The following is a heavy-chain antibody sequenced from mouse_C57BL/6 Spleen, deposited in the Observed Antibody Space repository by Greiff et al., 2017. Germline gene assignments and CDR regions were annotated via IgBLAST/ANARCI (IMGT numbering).Heavy chain of an antibody. CDR2: IYPGDGDT. J-gene: IGHJ1*03. Sequence: VQLQESGPELVKPGASVKISCKASGYAFSSSWMNWVKQRPGKGLEWIGRIYPGDGDTNYNGKFKGKATLTADKSSSTAYMQLSSLTSEDSAVYFCAREVTGHWYFDVWGTGTTVTVSS. CDR1: GYAFSSSW. D-gene: IGHD2-1*01. V-gene: IGHV1-82*01. CDR3: AREVTGHWYFDV.